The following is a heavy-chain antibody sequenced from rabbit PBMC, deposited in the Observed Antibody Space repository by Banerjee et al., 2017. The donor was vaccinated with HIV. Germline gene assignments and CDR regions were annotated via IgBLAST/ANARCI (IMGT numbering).Heavy chain of an antibody. CDR3: ARGIGVDYGAL. J-gene: IGHJ2*01. D-gene: IGHD2-1*01. Sequence: QSLEESGGGLVQPEGSLTLTCTASGFDLSSSYYMCWVRQAPGKGLEWIACIDAGSSGSTHYATWAKGRFTISKASWTTVTLQMTSLTAADTASYFCARGIGVDYGALWGPGTLVTVS. CDR1: GFDLSSSYY. CDR2: IDAGSSGST. V-gene: IGHV1S40*01.